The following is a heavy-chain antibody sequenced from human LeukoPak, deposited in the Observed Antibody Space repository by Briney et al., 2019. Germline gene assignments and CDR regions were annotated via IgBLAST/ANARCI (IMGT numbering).Heavy chain of an antibody. CDR1: GFTFSSYS. V-gene: IGHV3-21*01. J-gene: IGHJ4*02. CDR3: ARAGYNWNYGPFDY. D-gene: IGHD1-7*01. Sequence: PGGSLRLSCAASGFTFSSYSMNWARQAPGKGLEWVSSISSSSSYIYYADSVKGRFTISRDNAKNSLYPQMNSLRAEDTAVYYCARAGYNWNYGPFDYWGQGTLVTVSS. CDR2: ISSSSSYI.